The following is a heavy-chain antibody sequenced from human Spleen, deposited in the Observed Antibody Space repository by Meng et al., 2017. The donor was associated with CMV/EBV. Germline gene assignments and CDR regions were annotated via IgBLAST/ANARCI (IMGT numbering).Heavy chain of an antibody. CDR3: ATIEYSSSSSYYYGMDV. CDR1: GYTFTGYY. CDR2: INPNSGGT. Sequence: ASVKVSCKASGYTFTGYYMHWVRQAPGQGLEWMGWINPNSGGTNYAQKFQGRVTMIRDTSISTAYMELSRLRSDDTAVYYCATIEYSSSSSYYYGMDVWGQGTTVTVSS. D-gene: IGHD6-6*01. V-gene: IGHV1-2*02. J-gene: IGHJ6*02.